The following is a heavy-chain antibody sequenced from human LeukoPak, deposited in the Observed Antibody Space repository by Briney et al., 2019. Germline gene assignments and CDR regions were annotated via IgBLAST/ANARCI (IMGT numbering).Heavy chain of an antibody. Sequence: GGSLRLSCAASGFTVSTYFMSWVRQAPGKGLEWVSVIYSGGSTFYADSVKGRFTISRDNSKNTLYLQMNSLRAEDTAVYYCARGEDVVGALFDSWGQGTLVTVSS. D-gene: IGHD1-26*01. J-gene: IGHJ4*02. CDR3: ARGEDVVGALFDS. V-gene: IGHV3-53*01. CDR2: IYSGGST. CDR1: GFTVSTYF.